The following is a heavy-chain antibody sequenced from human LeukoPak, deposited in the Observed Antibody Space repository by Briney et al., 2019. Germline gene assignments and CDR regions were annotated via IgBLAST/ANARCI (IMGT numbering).Heavy chain of an antibody. CDR2: INTYDGNT. Sequence: GASVKVSCKASGYTFTSYGVSWVRQAPGQGLEWMGWINTYDGNTNYTQKYQGRVTMTTDKSTSTAYMELRSLRSDDTAVYYCARVPYFGGWPHFDYWGQGTLVTVSS. J-gene: IGHJ4*02. CDR1: GYTFTSYG. D-gene: IGHD6-19*01. CDR3: ARVPYFGGWPHFDY. V-gene: IGHV1-18*01.